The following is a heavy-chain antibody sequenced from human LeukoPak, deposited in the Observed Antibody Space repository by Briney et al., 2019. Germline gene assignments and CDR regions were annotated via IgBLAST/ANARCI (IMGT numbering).Heavy chain of an antibody. V-gene: IGHV3-30*18. D-gene: IGHD1-1*01. CDR3: AKKTTLDH. CDR2: ICDDRSNQ. Sequence: GGSLRLSCVTSGFHFHTYGLHWVRQAPSQGLGGVAVICDDRSNQYYSASVKGLFTISRDNSKTTLYLQMNSLRAEDTAVYYCAKKTTLDHWGQGTLVTVSS. CDR1: GFHFHTYG. J-gene: IGHJ4*02.